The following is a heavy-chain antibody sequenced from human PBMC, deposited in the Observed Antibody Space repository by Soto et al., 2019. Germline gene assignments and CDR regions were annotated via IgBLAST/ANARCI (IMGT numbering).Heavy chain of an antibody. CDR2: IYYSGST. Sequence: SETLSLTCTVSGGSISSGGYYWSWIRQHPGKGLEWIGYIYYSGSTYYNPSLKSRVTISVDTSKNQFSLKLSSVTAADTAVYYCARDNSGYSGYDYGHYYYYGMDVWGQGTTVTVSS. D-gene: IGHD5-12*01. CDR1: GGSISSGGYY. J-gene: IGHJ6*02. V-gene: IGHV4-31*03. CDR3: ARDNSGYSGYDYGHYYYYGMDV.